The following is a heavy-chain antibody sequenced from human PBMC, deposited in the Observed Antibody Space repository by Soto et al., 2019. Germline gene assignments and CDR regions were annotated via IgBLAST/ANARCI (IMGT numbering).Heavy chain of an antibody. CDR1: GYTFTGYY. Sequence: ASVKVSCKASGYTFTGYYMHWVRQAPGQGLEWMGWINPNSGGTNYAKKPQGRVTMTRDTSISTAYMELSRLRSDDTAVYYCARASSYDFWSGYPSYYYGMDVWGQGTTVTVSS. V-gene: IGHV1-2*02. CDR2: INPNSGGT. J-gene: IGHJ6*02. CDR3: ARASSYDFWSGYPSYYYGMDV. D-gene: IGHD3-3*01.